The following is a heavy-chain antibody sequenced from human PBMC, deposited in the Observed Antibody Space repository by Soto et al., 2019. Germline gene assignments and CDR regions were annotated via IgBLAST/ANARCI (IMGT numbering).Heavy chain of an antibody. CDR3: AREGRHFDY. CDR2: INPIFGTP. V-gene: IGHV1-69*06. J-gene: IGHJ4*02. CDR1: GGTFSSYA. Sequence: SVKVSCKASGGTFSSYAISWVRQAPGQGFEWMGGINPIFGTPHYAQKYQGRVTITADTFTNTAYMELTRLTSDDTAVYFCAREGRHFDYWGQGTLVTVSS.